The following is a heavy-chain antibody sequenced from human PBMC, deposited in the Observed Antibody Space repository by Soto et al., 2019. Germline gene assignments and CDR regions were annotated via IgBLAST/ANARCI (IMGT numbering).Heavy chain of an antibody. J-gene: IGHJ5*02. CDR2: IYYSGST. Sequence: QVQLQESGPGLVKPSQTLSLTCTVSGGSISSGGYYWSWIRQHPGKGLEWIGYIYYSGSTYYNPSLKSRVTISVVTSRNQFSLKLSSVTAADTAVYYCARTIVVVPAANNWFDPWGQGTLVTVSS. D-gene: IGHD2-2*01. CDR3: ARTIVVVPAANNWFDP. V-gene: IGHV4-31*03. CDR1: GGSISSGGYY.